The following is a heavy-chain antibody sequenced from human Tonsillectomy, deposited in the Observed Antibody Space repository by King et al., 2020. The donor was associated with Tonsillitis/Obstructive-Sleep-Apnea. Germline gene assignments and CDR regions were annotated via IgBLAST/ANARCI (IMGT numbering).Heavy chain of an antibody. J-gene: IGHJ4*02. CDR2: ISGSGGST. Sequence: DVQLVESGGGLVQPGGSLRLSCAASGFTFSSYAMSWVRQAPGKGLEWVSAISGSGGSTYYADSVKGRFTISRDNSKNTLYLQMNSLRAEDTAVYYCAKDWGDIAVRPRHFDYWGQGTLVTVSS. CDR1: GFTFSSYA. CDR3: AKDWGDIAVRPRHFDY. V-gene: IGHV3-23*04. D-gene: IGHD6-6*01.